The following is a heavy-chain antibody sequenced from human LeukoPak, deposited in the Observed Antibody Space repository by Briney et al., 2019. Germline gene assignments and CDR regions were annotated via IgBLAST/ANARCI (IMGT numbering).Heavy chain of an antibody. CDR2: INHSGST. D-gene: IGHD3-22*01. CDR1: GGSFSGYY. Sequence: SETLSLTCAVYGGSFSGYYWSWIRQPPGKGLEWIGEINHSGSTNYNPSLKSRVTISVDTSKNQFSLKLSSVTAADTAVYYCASIYYYDSSGSKNDYWGQGTLVTASS. CDR3: ASIYYYDSSGSKNDY. V-gene: IGHV4-34*01. J-gene: IGHJ4*02.